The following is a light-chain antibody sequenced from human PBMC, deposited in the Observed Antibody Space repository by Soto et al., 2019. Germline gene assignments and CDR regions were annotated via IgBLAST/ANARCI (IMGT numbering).Light chain of an antibody. CDR1: QSASSSY. CDR3: QQYGGMVYT. Sequence: EIVLTQSPDTLSMSPGERATLSCRASQSASSSYLAWYQHKPGQAPRLLVYGASSRATGIPDRFSGSGSGTDFTLIMNRLEPEDFGVYYCQQYGGMVYTFVQGTKLELK. J-gene: IGKJ2*01. V-gene: IGKV3-20*01. CDR2: GAS.